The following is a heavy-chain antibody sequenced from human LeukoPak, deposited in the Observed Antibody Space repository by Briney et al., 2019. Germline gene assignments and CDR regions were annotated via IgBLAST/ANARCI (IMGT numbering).Heavy chain of an antibody. J-gene: IGHJ4*02. CDR1: GGSISSYY. CDR3: ASLRTGDFDY. V-gene: IGHV4-59*04. Sequence: SETLSLTCTVSGGSISSYYWSWIRQPPGKGLEWIGTISYSGTTYYSPSLKSRVTISLDTSKNQFSLKLSSVTAADTAVYYCASLRTGDFDYWGQGALVTVSS. CDR2: ISYSGTT. D-gene: IGHD3-10*01.